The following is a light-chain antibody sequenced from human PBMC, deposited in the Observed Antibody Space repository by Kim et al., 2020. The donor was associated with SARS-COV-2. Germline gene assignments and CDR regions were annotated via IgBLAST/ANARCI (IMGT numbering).Light chain of an antibody. CDR2: KVS. CDR1: QSLVFSDGKPY. Sequence: DVIMTQSPLSLPVTLGKPASISCRSSQSLVFSDGKPYLNWFHQRPGQSPRRLIYKVSNRDSGVPDRFSGSGSGTDFTLKISRVEAEDVGVYYCMYGTHWPPSFTFGGGTKVDIK. V-gene: IGKV2-30*01. CDR3: MYGTHWPPSFT. J-gene: IGKJ4*01.